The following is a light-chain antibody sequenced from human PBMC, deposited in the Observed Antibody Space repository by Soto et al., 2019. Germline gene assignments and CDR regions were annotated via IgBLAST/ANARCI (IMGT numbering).Light chain of an antibody. J-gene: IGKJ1*01. CDR2: VAS. Sequence: EIVMTQSPATLSVSPGERATLSCRASQSVGSDLAWYQQKPGQAPRLVIYVASNRAPGIPDRFSGSGSGTDFTLTISRLEPEDSAAYYCQQYGVSPTFGQGTKLEIK. CDR1: QSVGSD. CDR3: QQYGVSPT. V-gene: IGKV3D-15*01.